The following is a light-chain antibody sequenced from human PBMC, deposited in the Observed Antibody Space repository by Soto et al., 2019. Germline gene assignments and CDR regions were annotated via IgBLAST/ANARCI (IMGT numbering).Light chain of an antibody. J-gene: IGKJ2*01. V-gene: IGKV1-5*01. Sequence: DIPRTQSPSTLSASVGDRVTITCRASQSMSTWLAWYQQKPGQAPKFLISGASNLESGVPARFRGSGSGTEFALTISSLQPDEFATYYCQQYQTYPLYTFGQGTKLQIK. CDR2: GAS. CDR1: QSMSTW. CDR3: QQYQTYPLYT.